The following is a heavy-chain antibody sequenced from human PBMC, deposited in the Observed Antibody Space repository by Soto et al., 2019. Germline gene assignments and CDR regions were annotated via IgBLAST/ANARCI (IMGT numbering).Heavy chain of an antibody. CDR1: GYTFTTYA. D-gene: IGHD3-9*01. CDR2: ISAGNGNP. CDR3: ARGEYYDILTGYSPYYYYGMDV. Sequence: ASVNVSCKAAGYTFTTYAMHWVRQAPGQTLEWMGWISAGNGNPKYSQKFQGRVTITRDISASTAYMELSSLRSEGTAVYYCARGEYYDILTGYSPYYYYGMDVWGQGTTVTVSS. J-gene: IGHJ6*02. V-gene: IGHV1-3*01.